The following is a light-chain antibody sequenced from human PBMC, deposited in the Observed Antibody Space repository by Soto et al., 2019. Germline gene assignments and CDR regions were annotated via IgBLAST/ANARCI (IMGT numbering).Light chain of an antibody. Sequence: DIQMTQSPSSLSASVGDRVTITCRASQRITNYLNWYQQKPGKAPKLLIYAAFSLQSGVPSRFSGGESGTDFILTISSLQPEDVATYFCQQFKSGTWTFGQGTKV. CDR3: QQFKSGTWT. CDR2: AAF. J-gene: IGKJ1*01. CDR1: QRITNY. V-gene: IGKV1-39*01.